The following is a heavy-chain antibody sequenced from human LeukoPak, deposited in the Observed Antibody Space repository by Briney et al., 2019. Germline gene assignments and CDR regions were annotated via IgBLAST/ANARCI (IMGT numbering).Heavy chain of an antibody. Sequence: PSETLSLTCTVSGGSISSYYWSWSRQPPGKGLEWIGYIHYTGSTNYNPSLKRRVSISVDTSKNQLSLILTSVTAADTAVYYCARSLFPYYYDSSAYFPFDYWGQGTLATVSS. D-gene: IGHD3-22*01. CDR1: GGSISSYY. J-gene: IGHJ4*02. CDR3: ARSLFPYYYDSSAYFPFDY. V-gene: IGHV4-59*01. CDR2: IHYTGST.